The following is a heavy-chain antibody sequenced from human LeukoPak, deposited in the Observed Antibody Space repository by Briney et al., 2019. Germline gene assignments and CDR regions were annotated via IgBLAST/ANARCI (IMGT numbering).Heavy chain of an antibody. J-gene: IGHJ5*02. Sequence: SETLSLTCTVSGGSISSYYWSWIRQPAGKGLEWIGRIYTSGSTNYNPSLKSRVTMSVDTSKNQFSLKLSSVTAADTAVYYCARSAYDFWSGYPNWFDPWGQGTLVTVSS. CDR2: IYTSGST. CDR1: GGSISSYY. CDR3: ARSAYDFWSGYPNWFDP. D-gene: IGHD3-3*01. V-gene: IGHV4-4*07.